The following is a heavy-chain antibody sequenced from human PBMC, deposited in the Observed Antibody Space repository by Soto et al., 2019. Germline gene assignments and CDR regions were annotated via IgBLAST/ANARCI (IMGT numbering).Heavy chain of an antibody. J-gene: IGHJ4*02. CDR1: GGSISSSSYY. Sequence: PSETLSLTCTVSGGSISSSSYYWGWIRQPPGKGLEWIGSIYYSGSTYYNPSLKSRVTISVDTSKNQFSLKLSSVTAADTAVYYCASRDRGDGYNYVFDYWGQGTLVTVS. CDR2: IYYSGST. CDR3: ASRDRGDGYNYVFDY. D-gene: IGHD5-12*01. V-gene: IGHV4-39*01.